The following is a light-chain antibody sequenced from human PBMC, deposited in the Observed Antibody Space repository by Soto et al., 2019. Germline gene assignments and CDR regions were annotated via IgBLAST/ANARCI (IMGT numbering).Light chain of an antibody. CDR2: DAS. V-gene: IGKV1-5*01. Sequence: HITQSPSTLSASVGDRVTITCRASQSINSRLAWYQQKAGKAPKLLIYDASSLESGVPSRFSGSGSGTEFTLTISSLQPEDFATYFCQQIYSAPLTFGGGTKVDIK. CDR3: QQIYSAPLT. CDR1: QSINSR. J-gene: IGKJ4*01.